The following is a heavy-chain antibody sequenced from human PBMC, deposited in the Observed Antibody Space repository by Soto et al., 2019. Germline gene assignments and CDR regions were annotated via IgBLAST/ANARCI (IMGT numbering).Heavy chain of an antibody. CDR1: GFTFSSYA. V-gene: IGHV3-30-3*01. Sequence: GGSLRLSCAASGFTFSSYAMHWVRQAPGKGLEWVAVISYDGSNKYYADSVKGRFTISRDNSKNTLYLQMNSLRAEDTAVYYCAREDSGYDVYFDYWGQGTLVTVSS. CDR3: AREDSGYDVYFDY. J-gene: IGHJ4*02. D-gene: IGHD5-12*01. CDR2: ISYDGSNK.